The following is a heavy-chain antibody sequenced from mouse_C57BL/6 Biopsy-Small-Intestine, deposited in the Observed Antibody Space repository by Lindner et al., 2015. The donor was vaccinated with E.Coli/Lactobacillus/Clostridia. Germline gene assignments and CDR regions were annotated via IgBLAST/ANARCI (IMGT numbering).Heavy chain of an antibody. J-gene: IGHJ3*01. Sequence: VQLQESGGDLVKPGGSLKLSCAASGFTFSSYGMSWVRQTPDKRLEWVATISSGGSYTYYPDSVKGRFTISRDNAKNTLYLQMSSLKSEDTAMYYCASPHYYGSSYGFAYWGQGTLVTVSA. CDR2: ISSGGSYT. CDR3: ASPHYYGSSYGFAY. D-gene: IGHD1-1*01. CDR1: GFTFSSYG. V-gene: IGHV5-6*01.